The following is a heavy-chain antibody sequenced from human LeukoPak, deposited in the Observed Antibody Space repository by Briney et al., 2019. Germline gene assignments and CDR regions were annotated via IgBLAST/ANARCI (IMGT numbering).Heavy chain of an antibody. V-gene: IGHV6-1*01. J-gene: IGHJ4*02. CDR2: TYYRSKWRN. Sequence: SQTPSLTCAISGDSVSSNSASWNWIRQSPSRGLEWLGRTYYRSKWRNDYAVSVKSRITISPDTSKDQFSLQLNSVTPEDTAVYYCARGTGDSCKDWGLGTLVTVSS. D-gene: IGHD3-22*01. CDR3: ARGTGDSCKD. CDR1: GDSVSSNSAS.